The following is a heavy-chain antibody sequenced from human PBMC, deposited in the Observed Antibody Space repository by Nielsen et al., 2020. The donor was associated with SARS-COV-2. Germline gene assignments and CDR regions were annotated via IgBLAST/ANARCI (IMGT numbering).Heavy chain of an antibody. V-gene: IGHV3-23*01. Sequence: GGSLRLSCAASGFTFTSCAMSWVRQAPGKGLEWVSAISSVGDDTFYADSVKGRFTISRDNSKNTLYLQMNGLRADDTAVYYCAKFRSWFYFDSWGQGTLVTVSS. CDR1: GFTFTSCA. CDR3: AKFRSWFYFDS. D-gene: IGHD6-13*01. J-gene: IGHJ4*02. CDR2: ISSVGDDT.